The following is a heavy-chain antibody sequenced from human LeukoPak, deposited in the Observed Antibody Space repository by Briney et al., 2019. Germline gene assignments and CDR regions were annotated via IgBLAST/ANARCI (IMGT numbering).Heavy chain of an antibody. V-gene: IGHV5-51*01. D-gene: IGHD2-2*01. J-gene: IGHJ4*02. Sequence: GESLKISCKGSGYSFTSYWIGWVRQMPGKGLEWMVIIYPGDSDTRDSPSVQGQVTISADKSISTAYLQWSSLKASDTAMYYCASLSGYCSSTSCYSFDYWGQGTLVTVSS. CDR3: ASLSGYCSSTSCYSFDY. CDR2: IYPGDSDT. CDR1: GYSFTSYW.